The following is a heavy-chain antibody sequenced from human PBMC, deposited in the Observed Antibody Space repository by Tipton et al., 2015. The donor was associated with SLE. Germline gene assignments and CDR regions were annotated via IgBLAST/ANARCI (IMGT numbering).Heavy chain of an antibody. V-gene: IGHV1-46*01. CDR2: INPSGGST. D-gene: IGHD7-27*01. Sequence: QVQLVQSGAEGKKPGASVKVSCKASGYTFTSYYMHWVRQAPGQGLEWMGIINPSGGSTSYAQKFQGRVTMTRDTSTSTVYMELSSLRSEDTTVYYCARALTGEISRGNWFDPWGQGTLVTVSS. J-gene: IGHJ5*02. CDR1: GYTFTSYY. CDR3: ARALTGEISRGNWFDP.